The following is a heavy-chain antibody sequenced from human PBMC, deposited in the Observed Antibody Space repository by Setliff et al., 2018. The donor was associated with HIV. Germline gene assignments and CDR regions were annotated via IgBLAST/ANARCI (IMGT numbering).Heavy chain of an antibody. J-gene: IGHJ4*02. CDR3: ARFGPLRYFDH. V-gene: IGHV1-3*01. Sequence: ASVKVSCKTSGFIFTNCAVHWVRQAPGQGLEWMGWINAGNGDTRYSQKFQGSVTFTRDTSASTAYMEVTGLRSEDTAVYYCARFGPLRYFDHWGQGTLVT. CDR1: GFIFTNCA. CDR2: INAGNGDT. D-gene: IGHD4-17*01.